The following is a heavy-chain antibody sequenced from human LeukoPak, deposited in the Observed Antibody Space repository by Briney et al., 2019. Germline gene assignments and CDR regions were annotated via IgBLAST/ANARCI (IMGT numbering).Heavy chain of an antibody. Sequence: PGGSLRLSCAASGLTFSSYAMSWVRQAPGKGLEWVSAISGSGGSTYYADSVKGRFTISRDNSKNTLYLQMNSLRAEDTAVYYCAVAHGYDFWSGYYFDYWGQGTLVTVSS. V-gene: IGHV3-23*01. CDR2: ISGSGGST. J-gene: IGHJ4*02. CDR1: GLTFSSYA. CDR3: AVAHGYDFWSGYYFDY. D-gene: IGHD3-3*01.